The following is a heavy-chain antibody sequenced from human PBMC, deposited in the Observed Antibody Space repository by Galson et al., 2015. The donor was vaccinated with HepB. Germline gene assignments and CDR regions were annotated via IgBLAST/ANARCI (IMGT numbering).Heavy chain of an antibody. Sequence: CAISGDSVSSNSAAWNWVRQSPSRGLEWLGRTYYRSRWFTDFAESVKSRLTINTDTSKNQFSLHLNSVTPDDTAVYYCAREGGIAAYGTTTTLDYWGQGTPVTVSS. CDR1: GDSVSSNSAA. CDR3: AREGGIAAYGTTTTLDY. J-gene: IGHJ4*02. D-gene: IGHD1-1*01. V-gene: IGHV6-1*01. CDR2: TYYRSRWFT.